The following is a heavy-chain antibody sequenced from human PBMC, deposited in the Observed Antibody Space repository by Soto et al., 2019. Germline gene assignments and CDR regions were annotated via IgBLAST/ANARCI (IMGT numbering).Heavy chain of an antibody. CDR3: ARHLFGYSYGLFSYYYYGMDV. J-gene: IGHJ6*02. CDR1: GYSFTSYS. V-gene: IGHV5-51*01. CDR2: IYPGDSDT. D-gene: IGHD5-18*01. Sequence: PGESRKISCKGSGYSFTSYSIGWVRQMPGKGLEWMGIIYPGDSDTRYSPSFQGQVTISADKSISTAYLQWSSLKASDTAMYYCARHLFGYSYGLFSYYYYGMDVWGQETTVTVSS.